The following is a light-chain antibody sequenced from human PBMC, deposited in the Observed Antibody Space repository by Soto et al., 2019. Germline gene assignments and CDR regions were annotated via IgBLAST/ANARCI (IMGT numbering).Light chain of an antibody. Sequence: QAVVTQPPSVSGAPGQSMTISCTGSSSNIGAGYEVHWYQQLPGTAPKLLIYGDSNRPSGVPDRFSASKSGTSASLAITGLQAEDEADYYCQSYDSSLSGSKVFGGGTKLTVL. CDR1: SSNIGAGYE. V-gene: IGLV1-40*01. CDR2: GDS. J-gene: IGLJ2*01. CDR3: QSYDSSLSGSKV.